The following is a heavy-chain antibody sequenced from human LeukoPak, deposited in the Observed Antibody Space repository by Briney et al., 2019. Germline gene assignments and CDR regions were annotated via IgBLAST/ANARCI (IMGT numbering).Heavy chain of an antibody. Sequence: SVKVSCKASGGTFSSYAISWVRQAPGQGLEWMGGIIPIFGTANYAQKFQGRVTITADESTSTAYMELSSLRSEDTAVYYCARSPRGYSGYEARLNWFDPWGPGTLVTVSS. D-gene: IGHD5-12*01. V-gene: IGHV1-69*01. CDR2: IIPIFGTA. J-gene: IGHJ5*02. CDR1: GGTFSSYA. CDR3: ARSPRGYSGYEARLNWFDP.